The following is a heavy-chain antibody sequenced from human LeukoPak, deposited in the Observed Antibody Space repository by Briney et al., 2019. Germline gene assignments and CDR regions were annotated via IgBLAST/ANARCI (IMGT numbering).Heavy chain of an antibody. CDR2: MKSKTEAWTT. Sequence: GGSLRLSCAASGFTFSSAWMSWVRQGPGKGLEWVGRMKSKTEAWTTDYAAPVKGRFTISRDDSRNTLYLQMNSLKTEDTAVYYCTTDGDYGDGLRGDYWGQGTLVTVSS. J-gene: IGHJ4*02. CDR1: GFTFSSAW. CDR3: TTDGDYGDGLRGDY. D-gene: IGHD4-17*01. V-gene: IGHV3-15*01.